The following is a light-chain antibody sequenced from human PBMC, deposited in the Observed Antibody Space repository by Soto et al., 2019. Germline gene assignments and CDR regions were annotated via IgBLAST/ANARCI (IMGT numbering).Light chain of an antibody. V-gene: IGKV3-15*01. CDR3: QQYNNWPPLT. CDR1: QSVSSS. Sequence: EIVMTQSPATLSVSPGDRATLSCRASQSVSSSLAWYQQIPGQAPRLLIYDASTRAPGISARFGGSGSGTEFTLTISSLQSEDFAVYYCQQYNNWPPLTFGGGTKVELK. J-gene: IGKJ4*01. CDR2: DAS.